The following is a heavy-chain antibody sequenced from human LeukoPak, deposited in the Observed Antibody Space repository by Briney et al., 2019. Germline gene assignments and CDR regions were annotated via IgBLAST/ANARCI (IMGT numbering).Heavy chain of an antibody. CDR3: ARCISYYYDSSGYYPFQH. CDR2: ISYDGSNK. V-gene: IGHV3-30-3*01. CDR1: GFTFSSYA. Sequence: GRSLRLSCAASGFTFSSYAMHWVRQAPGKGLEWVAVISYDGSNKYYADSVKGRFTISRDNSKNTLYLQMNSLRAEDTAVYYCARCISYYYDSSGYYPFQHWGQGTLVTVSS. J-gene: IGHJ1*01. D-gene: IGHD3-22*01.